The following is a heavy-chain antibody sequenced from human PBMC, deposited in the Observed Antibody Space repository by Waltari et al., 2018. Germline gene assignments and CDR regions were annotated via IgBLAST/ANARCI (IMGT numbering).Heavy chain of an antibody. CDR2: IYYSGST. CDR1: GGSISSYY. J-gene: IGHJ5*02. Sequence: QVQLQESGPGLVKPSETLSITCTVSGGSISSYYWSWIRQPPGKGLEWIGYIYYSGSTNYNPSLTSRVTISVDTSKNQFSLKLSSVTAADTAVYYCAREEPPYGSAKNWFDPWGQGTLVTVSS. V-gene: IGHV4-59*01. CDR3: AREEPPYGSAKNWFDP. D-gene: IGHD3-10*01.